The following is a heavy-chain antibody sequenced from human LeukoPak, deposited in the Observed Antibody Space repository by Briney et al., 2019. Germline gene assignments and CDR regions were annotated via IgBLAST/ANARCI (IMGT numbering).Heavy chain of an antibody. CDR1: GVSISSYY. Sequence: SQTLSLTCTVSGVSISSYYWSWIRQPAGKGLEWIGRIYTSGSTNYNPSLKSRVTMPVDTSENQFSLKLSSVTAADTAVYYCARRTTDAFDIWGQGTMVTVSS. D-gene: IGHD2/OR15-2a*01. J-gene: IGHJ3*02. CDR2: IYTSGST. V-gene: IGHV4-4*07. CDR3: ARRTTDAFDI.